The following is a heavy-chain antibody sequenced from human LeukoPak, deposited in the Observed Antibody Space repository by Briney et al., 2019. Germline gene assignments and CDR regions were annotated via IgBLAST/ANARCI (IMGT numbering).Heavy chain of an antibody. CDR1: GYSISSGYY. CDR2: IYHSGST. J-gene: IGHJ3*02. Sequence: SETLSLTCTVSGYSISSGYYWGWIRQPPGKGLEWIGSIYHSGSTYYNPSLKSRVTISVDTSKNQFSLKPSSVTAADTAVYYCARFAIIAGAAFDIWGQGTMVTVSS. V-gene: IGHV4-38-2*02. D-gene: IGHD3-10*01. CDR3: ARFAIIAGAAFDI.